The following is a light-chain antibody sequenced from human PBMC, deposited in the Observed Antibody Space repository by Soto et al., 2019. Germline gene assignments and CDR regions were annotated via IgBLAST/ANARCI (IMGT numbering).Light chain of an antibody. CDR2: GAS. J-gene: IGKJ1*01. Sequence: EIVLTRSPGTLSLSPGERATLSCRASQSVSRKLAWYQQTRGQAPRLLLYGASTRATGIPARFIGSGSGTDFTLTISSLEPEDFAVYYCQQRSNWPPTFGQGTKVDIK. CDR1: QSVSRK. V-gene: IGKV3-11*01. CDR3: QQRSNWPPT.